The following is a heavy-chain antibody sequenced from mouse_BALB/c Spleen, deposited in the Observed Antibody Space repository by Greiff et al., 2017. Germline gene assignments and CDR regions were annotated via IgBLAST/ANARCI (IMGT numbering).Heavy chain of an antibody. CDR3: GRFPTVVADYYAMDY. J-gene: IGHJ4*01. D-gene: IGHD1-1*01. CDR2: INPYNGDT. CDR1: GYSFTGYF. V-gene: IGHV1-37*01. Sequence: EVQLHQSGPELVKPGASVKISCKASGYSFTGYFMNWVKQSHGKSLEWIGRINPYNGDTFYNQKFKGKATLTVDKSSSTAHMELLSLTSEDSAVYYCGRFPTVVADYYAMDYWGQGTSVTVSS.